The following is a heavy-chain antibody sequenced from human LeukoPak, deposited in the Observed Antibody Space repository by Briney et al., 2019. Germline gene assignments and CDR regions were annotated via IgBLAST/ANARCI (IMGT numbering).Heavy chain of an antibody. D-gene: IGHD3-10*01. CDR1: GGSFSGYY. CDR2: INHSGST. CDR3: ARGGPYGSGSYYIGWFDP. Sequence: SETLSLTCAVYGGSFSGYYWSWIRQPPGKGLEWIGEINHSGSTNYNPSLKSRVTLSVDTSKNQFSLKLSPVTAADTAVYYCARGGPYGSGSYYIGWFDPWGQGTLVTVSS. V-gene: IGHV4-34*01. J-gene: IGHJ5*02.